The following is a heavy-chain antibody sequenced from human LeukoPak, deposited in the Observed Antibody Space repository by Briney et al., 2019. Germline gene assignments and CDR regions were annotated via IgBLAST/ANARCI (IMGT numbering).Heavy chain of an antibody. Sequence: ASVKVSCKASGYTFTSHYMHWVRQAPEQGLEWMGIINPSGGSTSYAQKFQGRVTMTRDMSTRTDYMELSSLRYEDTAVYYCARGPYSYDSSGAFDIWGQGTMVTVSS. CDR1: GYTFTSHY. CDR2: INPSGGST. J-gene: IGHJ3*02. CDR3: ARGPYSYDSSGAFDI. V-gene: IGHV1-46*01. D-gene: IGHD3-22*01.